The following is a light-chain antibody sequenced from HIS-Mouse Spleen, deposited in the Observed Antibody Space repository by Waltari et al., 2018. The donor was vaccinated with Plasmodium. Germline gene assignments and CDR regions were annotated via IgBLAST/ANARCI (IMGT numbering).Light chain of an antibody. V-gene: IGLV3-9*01. CDR2: RDS. CDR3: QVWDSSFWV. Sequence: SYELTQPLSVSVALGQTARITCGGKNMGSKNVHWYQQKPGQAPVLVIYRDSNRPSGIPERFSGSNSGNTATLTISRAQAGDEADYYCQVWDSSFWVFGGGTKLTVL. CDR1: NMGSKN. J-gene: IGLJ3*02.